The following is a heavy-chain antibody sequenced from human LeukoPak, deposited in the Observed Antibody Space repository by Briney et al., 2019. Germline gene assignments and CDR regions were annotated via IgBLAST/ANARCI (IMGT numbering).Heavy chain of an antibody. CDR1: GFILSNHW. J-gene: IGHJ4*02. Sequence: GGSLRLSCAASGFILSNHWMTWVRQAPGKGPEWVANMNKDGSEKYYVDSVKGRFTISRDTAKNSLYLQMSSLRAEDTAIYYCAKRTSYSGSYPHFDYWGQGTLVTVSS. D-gene: IGHD1-26*01. CDR3: AKRTSYSGSYPHFDY. CDR2: MNKDGSEK. V-gene: IGHV3-7*03.